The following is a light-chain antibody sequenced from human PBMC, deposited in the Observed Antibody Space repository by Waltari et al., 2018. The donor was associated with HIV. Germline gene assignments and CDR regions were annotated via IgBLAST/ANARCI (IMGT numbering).Light chain of an antibody. CDR1: PSNIGGNS. J-gene: IGLJ2*01. CDR2: NND. Sequence: SLLTQPPSVSGAPGQRVNISCSGGPSNIGGNSVNWYRQLPGTAPILLIYNNDHRPSTVLVRFSGSTSATSASLVISGLQSDDEADYYCATWDDTMSVVFGGGTRLTVL. CDR3: ATWDDTMSVV. V-gene: IGLV1-44*01.